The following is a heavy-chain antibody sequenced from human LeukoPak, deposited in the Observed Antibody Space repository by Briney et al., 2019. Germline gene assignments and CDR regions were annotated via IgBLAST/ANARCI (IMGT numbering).Heavy chain of an antibody. D-gene: IGHD1-26*01. CDR2: LDPEDGEM. CDR3: ATGRTKWDLLNY. J-gene: IGHJ4*02. Sequence: ASVKVSCKVSGYTLTELSLHWVRQAPGKGLEWMGGLDPEDGEMIYSQKFQGRVIMTEDTSTDIAYMEMSSLRSEDTAVYYCATGRTKWDLLNYWGQGTLVTVSS. CDR1: GYTLTELS. V-gene: IGHV1-24*01.